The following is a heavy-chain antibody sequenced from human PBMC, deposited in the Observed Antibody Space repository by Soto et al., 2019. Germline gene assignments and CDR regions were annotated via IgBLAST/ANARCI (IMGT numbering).Heavy chain of an antibody. Sequence: PGGSLRLSCAASGFTFSSYSMNWVRQAPGKGLEWVSSISSSSSYIYYADSVKGRFTISRDNAKNSLYLQMNSLRAEDTAVYYCARVAGGGAAAVDAFDIWGQGTMVTVSS. V-gene: IGHV3-21*01. D-gene: IGHD6-13*01. CDR3: ARVAGGGAAAVDAFDI. CDR1: GFTFSSYS. CDR2: ISSSSSYI. J-gene: IGHJ3*02.